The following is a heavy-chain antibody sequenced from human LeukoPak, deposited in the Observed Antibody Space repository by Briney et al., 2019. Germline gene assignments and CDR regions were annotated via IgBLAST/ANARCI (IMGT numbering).Heavy chain of an antibody. V-gene: IGHV3-23*01. CDR1: GFAFSSYA. D-gene: IGHD3-10*01. CDR3: AKGIPSGY. Sequence: PGGSLRLSCAASGFAFSSYAMRWVRQAPGKGLEWVSSISGSGDRRDSADSVKGRFTISRDNSKNTLYLEMYSLRAEDTAVYYCAKGIPSGYWGQGTLVTVSS. CDR2: ISGSGDRR. J-gene: IGHJ4*02.